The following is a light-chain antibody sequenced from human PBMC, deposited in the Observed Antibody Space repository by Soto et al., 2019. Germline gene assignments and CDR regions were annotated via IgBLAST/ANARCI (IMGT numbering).Light chain of an antibody. Sequence: QSALTQPPSVSGSPGQSVTISCTGTSSDVGSYNRVSWYQQAPGTAPKLIIYDVNNRPSGAPDRFSGSTSGNTASLTISGLQAEDETDYFCSLYSSNGSLIFGPGTKVTVL. CDR1: SSDVGSYNR. CDR3: SLYSSNGSLI. V-gene: IGLV2-18*01. CDR2: DVN. J-gene: IGLJ1*01.